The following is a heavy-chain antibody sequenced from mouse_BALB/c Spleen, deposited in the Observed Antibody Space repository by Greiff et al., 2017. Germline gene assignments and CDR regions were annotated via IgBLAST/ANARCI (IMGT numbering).Heavy chain of an antibody. CDR3: AIYYGIYAMDY. CDR2: IDPANGNT. D-gene: IGHD1-2*01. V-gene: IGHV14-3*02. CDR1: GFNIKDTY. Sequence: VQLQQSGAELVKPGASVKLSCTASGFNIKDTYMHWVKQRPEQGLEWIGRIDPANGNTKYDPKFQGKATITADTSSNTAYLQLSSLTSEDTAVYYCAIYYGIYAMDYWGQGTSVTVSS. J-gene: IGHJ4*01.